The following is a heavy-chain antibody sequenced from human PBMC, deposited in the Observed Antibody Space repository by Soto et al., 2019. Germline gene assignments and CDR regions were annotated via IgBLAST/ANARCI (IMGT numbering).Heavy chain of an antibody. J-gene: IGHJ2*01. V-gene: IGHV4-59*01. CDR1: GGSMSSYY. Sequence: SETPSLTCTVSGGSMSSYYWTWIRQPPGKGLEWIGYIYYSGTTNYNPSLKSRVAISVDTSKNQSSLNLSSVTAADTAVYYCASFSSPGVSWYFDLWGRGTLVTVSS. CDR3: ASFSSPGVSWYFDL. D-gene: IGHD3-10*01. CDR2: IYYSGTT.